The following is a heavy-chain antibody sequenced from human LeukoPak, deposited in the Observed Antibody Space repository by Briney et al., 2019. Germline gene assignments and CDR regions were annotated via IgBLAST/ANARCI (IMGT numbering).Heavy chain of an antibody. CDR2: INHSGST. V-gene: IGHV4-34*01. CDR1: GVSFSGYY. Sequence: SETLSLTRAVYGVSFSGYYWSWIRQPPGKGLEWVGEINHSGSTNYNPSLKSRVTMSVDTSKNQFSLKLSSVTAADTAIYYCARENPSGYYNRPIDYWGQGTLVTVSS. CDR3: ARENPSGYYNRPIDY. D-gene: IGHD3-22*01. J-gene: IGHJ4*02.